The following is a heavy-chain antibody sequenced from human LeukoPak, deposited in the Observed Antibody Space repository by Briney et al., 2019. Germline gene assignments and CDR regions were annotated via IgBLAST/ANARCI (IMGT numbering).Heavy chain of an antibody. CDR1: GFSFGTYW. CDR3: ARVRLTMVRGVDY. V-gene: IGHV3-7*03. Sequence: PGGSLRLSCASSGFSFGTYWMSWVRQAPGKGLEWVANIKQDGSEKYYVDSVKGRFTISRDNAKNSLYLQMSSLRADDTAVYYCARVRLTMVRGVDYWGQGTLVTVSS. D-gene: IGHD3-10*01. CDR2: IKQDGSEK. J-gene: IGHJ4*02.